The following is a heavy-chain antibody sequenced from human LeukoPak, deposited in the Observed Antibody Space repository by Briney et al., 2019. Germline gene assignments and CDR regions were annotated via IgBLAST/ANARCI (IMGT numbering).Heavy chain of an antibody. CDR1: GFTVSSNY. Sequence: GGSLRLSCAVSGFTVSSNYMSWVRQAPGRGLEWVSVIYSGGITYYADSVKGRFTISRDNSKNTLYLQMNSLRAEDTAVYYCASGYCSGGHCYSVYFQHWGQGTLVTVSS. CDR2: IYSGGIT. CDR3: ASGYCSGGHCYSVYFQH. V-gene: IGHV3-53*01. D-gene: IGHD2-15*01. J-gene: IGHJ1*01.